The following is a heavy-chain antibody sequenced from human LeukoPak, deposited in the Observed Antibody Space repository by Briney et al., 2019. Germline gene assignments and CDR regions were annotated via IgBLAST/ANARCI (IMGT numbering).Heavy chain of an antibody. CDR1: GFTFTDYY. CDR2: ISSSGSTK. CDR3: ARVDCNSTSCYDFDY. J-gene: IGHJ4*02. Sequence: GGSLRLSCAAPGFTFTDYYMSWIRRAPGKGLDWVSYISSSGSTKNYAGSVKGRFTISRDNAKNSLYLQMNSLRAEDTAVYYCARVDCNSTSCYDFDYWGQGTLVIVSS. V-gene: IGHV3-11*04. D-gene: IGHD2-2*01.